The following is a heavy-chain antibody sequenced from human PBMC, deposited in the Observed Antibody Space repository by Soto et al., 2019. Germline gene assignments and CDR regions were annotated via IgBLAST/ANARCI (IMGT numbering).Heavy chain of an antibody. V-gene: IGHV4-59*08. CDR3: ARHRRGYSFWFDP. CDR2: IYYSGST. J-gene: IGHJ5*02. Sequence: SETLSLTCTVSGVSISSYYWSWIRQPPGKGLEWIGYIYYSGSTNYNPSLKSRVTISVDTSKNQFSLKLSSVTAADTAVYYCARHRRGYSFWFDPWGQGTLVTVSS. D-gene: IGHD5-18*01. CDR1: GVSISSYY.